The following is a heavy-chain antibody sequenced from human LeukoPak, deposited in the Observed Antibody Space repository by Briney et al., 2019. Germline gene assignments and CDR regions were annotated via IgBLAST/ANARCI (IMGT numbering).Heavy chain of an antibody. CDR2: IKQDGSEK. D-gene: IGHD3-3*01. V-gene: IGHV3-7*01. Sequence: GGSLRLSCAASGFTFSSYWMSWVRQAPGKGLQWVANIKQDGSEKYYVDSVKGRFTISRDNAKNSLYLQMNSLRAEDTAVYYCARSSRQIFGVVIVGDPYYYYYMDVWGKGTTATVSS. J-gene: IGHJ6*03. CDR3: ARSSRQIFGVVIVGDPYYYYYMDV. CDR1: GFTFSSYW.